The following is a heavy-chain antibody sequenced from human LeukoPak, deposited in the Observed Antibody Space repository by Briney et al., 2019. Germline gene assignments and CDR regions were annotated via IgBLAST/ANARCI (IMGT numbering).Heavy chain of an antibody. Sequence: SETLSLTCAVSGGSISSGGYSWSWIRQPPGKGLEWIGYIYHSGSTYYNPSLKSRVTISVDRSKNQFSLKLSSVTAADTAVYYCARGLEGVDDAFDIWGQGTMATVSS. V-gene: IGHV4-30-2*01. CDR2: IYHSGST. CDR3: ARGLEGVDDAFDI. D-gene: IGHD3-10*01. J-gene: IGHJ3*02. CDR1: GGSISSGGYS.